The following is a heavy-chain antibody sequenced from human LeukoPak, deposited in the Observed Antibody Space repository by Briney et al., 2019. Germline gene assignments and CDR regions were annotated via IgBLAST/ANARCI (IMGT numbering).Heavy chain of an antibody. J-gene: IGHJ4*02. CDR2: IKQDGSEK. D-gene: IGHD3-16*02. CDR3: ARVWGSYRDY. Sequence: GGSLRLSCAASGFTFSNFWMSWVRQAPGKGLEWVANIKQDGSEKYYVDSVKGRFTISRDNAKNSLYLQMSGLRAEDTAVYYCARVWGSYRDYWGQGILVTVSS. V-gene: IGHV3-7*04. CDR1: GFTFSNFW.